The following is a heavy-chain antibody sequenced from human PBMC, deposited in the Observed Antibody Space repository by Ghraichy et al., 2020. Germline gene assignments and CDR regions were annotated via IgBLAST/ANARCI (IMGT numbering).Heavy chain of an antibody. Sequence: SETLSLTCTVSGGSISSSSYYWGWIRQPPGKGLEWIGSIYYSGSTYYNPSLKSRVTISVDTSKNQFSLKLSSVTAADTAVYYCARRSVAGTFGYFDYWGQGTLVTVSS. J-gene: IGHJ4*02. CDR2: IYYSGST. CDR1: GGSISSSSYY. D-gene: IGHD6-19*01. V-gene: IGHV4-39*01. CDR3: ARRSVAGTFGYFDY.